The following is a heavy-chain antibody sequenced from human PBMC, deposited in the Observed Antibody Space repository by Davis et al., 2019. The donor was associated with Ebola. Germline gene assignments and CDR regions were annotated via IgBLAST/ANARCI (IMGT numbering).Heavy chain of an antibody. CDR1: GYTFTSYT. Sequence: AASVKVSCKASGYTFTSYTMHWVRQAPGQRLEWMGWINAGKGNTKYSQKFQGRVTITRDTSASTAYMELSSLRSEDTAVYYCARENQPFWAFDYWGQGTLVTVSS. V-gene: IGHV1-3*01. CDR2: INAGKGNT. J-gene: IGHJ4*01. CDR3: ARENQPFWAFDY. D-gene: IGHD1-14*01.